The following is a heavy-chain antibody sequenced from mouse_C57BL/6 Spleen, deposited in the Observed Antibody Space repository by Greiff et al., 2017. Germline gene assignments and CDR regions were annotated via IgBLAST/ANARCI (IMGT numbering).Heavy chain of an antibody. CDR2: IDPNSGGT. J-gene: IGHJ1*03. Sequence: QVQLKQPGAELVKPGASVKLSCKASGYTFTSYWMHWVKQRPGRGLEWIGRIDPNSGGTKYNEKFKSKATLTVDKPSSTAYMQLSSLTSEDAAVSYCERDYYGSSYGYFDVWGTGTTVTVAS. CDR3: ERDYYGSSYGYFDV. V-gene: IGHV1-72*01. CDR1: GYTFTSYW. D-gene: IGHD1-1*01.